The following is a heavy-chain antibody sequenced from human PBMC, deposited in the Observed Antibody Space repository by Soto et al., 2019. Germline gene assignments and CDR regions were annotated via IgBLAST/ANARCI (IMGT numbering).Heavy chain of an antibody. CDR2: IYYSGST. Sequence: PSETLSLTCTVSGCSISSSSYYWGWIRQPPGKGLEWIGSIYYSGSTYYNPSLKSRVTISVDTSKNQFSLKLSSVTAADTAVYYCARKTDPFYGDYGGNWFDPWGQGTLVTVSS. D-gene: IGHD4-17*01. J-gene: IGHJ5*02. V-gene: IGHV4-39*01. CDR3: ARKTDPFYGDYGGNWFDP. CDR1: GCSISSSSYY.